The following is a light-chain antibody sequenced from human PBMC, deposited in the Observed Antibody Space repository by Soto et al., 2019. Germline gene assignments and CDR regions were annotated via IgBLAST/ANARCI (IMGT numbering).Light chain of an antibody. V-gene: IGLV2-14*01. Sequence: SALTQPASVSGSPGQSITISCTGTSSDVGGYNYVSWYQLHPGKAPKLIIYEVNNRPLGLSNRFSGSKSGNTASLTISGLQADDEGDYYCSSYTSDTSPYVFGTGTKVTVL. CDR3: SSYTSDTSPYV. CDR2: EVN. J-gene: IGLJ1*01. CDR1: SSDVGGYNY.